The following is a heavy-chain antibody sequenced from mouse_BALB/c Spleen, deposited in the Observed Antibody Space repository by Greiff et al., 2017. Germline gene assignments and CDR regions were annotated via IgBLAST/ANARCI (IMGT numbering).Heavy chain of an antibody. CDR1: GYAFSSYW. J-gene: IGHJ4*01. V-gene: IGHV1-80*01. CDR3: ARLLGYAMDY. CDR2: IYPGDGDT. Sequence: VQLQQSGAELVRPGSSVKISCKASGYAFSSYWMNWVKQRPGQGLEWIGQIYPGDGDTNYNGKFKGKATLTADKSSSTAYMQLSSLTSEDSAVYFCARLLGYAMDYWGQGTSVTVSS.